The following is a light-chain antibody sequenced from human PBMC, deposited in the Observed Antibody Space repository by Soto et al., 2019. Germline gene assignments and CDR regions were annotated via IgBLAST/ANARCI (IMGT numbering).Light chain of an antibody. Sequence: EIVMTQSPATLSVSPGERATLSCRASQSVSSNLAWYQQKAGQAPRLLIYGASTRATGIPARISGSGSGTEFTLTISSLQSEDFPVYYCQQYNNWPRTFGQGTKVEIK. CDR1: QSVSSN. CDR2: GAS. J-gene: IGKJ1*01. V-gene: IGKV3-15*01. CDR3: QQYNNWPRT.